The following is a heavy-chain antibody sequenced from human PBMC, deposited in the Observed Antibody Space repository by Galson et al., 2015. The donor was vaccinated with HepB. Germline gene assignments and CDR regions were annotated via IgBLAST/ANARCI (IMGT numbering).Heavy chain of an antibody. Sequence: SLRLSCAASGFTFSSYGMHWVRQAPGKGLEWVAVISYDGSNKYYADSVKGRFTISRDNSKNTLYLQMNSLRAEDTAVYYCAKDGDIPMFDPWGQGTLVTVSS. V-gene: IGHV3-30*18. CDR1: GFTFSSYG. D-gene: IGHD7-27*01. CDR3: AKDGDIPMFDP. J-gene: IGHJ5*02. CDR2: ISYDGSNK.